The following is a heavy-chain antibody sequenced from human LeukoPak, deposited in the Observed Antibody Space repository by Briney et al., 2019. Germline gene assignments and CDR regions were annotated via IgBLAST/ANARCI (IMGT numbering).Heavy chain of an antibody. Sequence: PGGSLILSCAASGNYWMHWVRQAPGKGLVWVSHINSDGSCTSYADSVKGRFTISKDNAKNTVYLQMNSLRAEDTAVYYCVSFYETYWGRGTLVTVSS. CDR2: INSDGSCT. J-gene: IGHJ4*02. CDR3: VSFYETY. CDR1: GNYW. D-gene: IGHD2/OR15-2a*01. V-gene: IGHV3-74*01.